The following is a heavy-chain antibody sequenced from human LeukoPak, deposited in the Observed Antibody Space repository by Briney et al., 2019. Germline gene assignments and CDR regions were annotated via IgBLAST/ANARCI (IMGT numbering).Heavy chain of an antibody. D-gene: IGHD5-12*01. Sequence: SETLSLTCTVSGGSISSSSYYWGWIRQPPGKGLEWIGSIYYSGSAYYNPSLKSRVSISVDTSKNQFSLKLRSVTAADTAVYYCARGSGYVYYWGQGTLVTVSS. CDR1: GGSISSSSYY. CDR2: IYYSGSA. V-gene: IGHV4-39*07. J-gene: IGHJ4*02. CDR3: ARGSGYVYY.